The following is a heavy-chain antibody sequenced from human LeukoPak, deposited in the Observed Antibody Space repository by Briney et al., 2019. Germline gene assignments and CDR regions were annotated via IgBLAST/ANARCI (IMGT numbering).Heavy chain of an antibody. V-gene: IGHV1-3*01. CDR2: LNAGNGNT. D-gene: IGHD6-19*01. Sequence: GASVTVSCKASGYTFTTYAMHWVRQAPGQRLGWMGWLNAGNGNTKYSQKFQGRVTITRDTSASTAYMELSSLRSEDTAVYYCARDLKQFGGWFDYWGQGTLVTVSS. CDR1: GYTFTTYA. CDR3: ARDLKQFGGWFDY. J-gene: IGHJ4*02.